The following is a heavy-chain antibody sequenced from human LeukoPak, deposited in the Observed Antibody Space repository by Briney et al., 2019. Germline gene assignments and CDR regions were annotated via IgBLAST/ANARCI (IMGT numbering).Heavy chain of an antibody. V-gene: IGHV3-15*01. CDR1: GLTFSNAW. D-gene: IGHD1-26*01. J-gene: IGHJ4*02. CDR2: VKSKTDGGTT. CDR3: TTEWELRPTVFGGY. Sequence: KPGGSLRLSCAASGLTFSNAWMSWVRQAPGKGLEWVGRVKSKTDGGTTDHAAPVKGRFTISRDDSKNTLYLQMNSLKTEDTAVYYCTTEWELRPTVFGGYWGQGTLVTVSS.